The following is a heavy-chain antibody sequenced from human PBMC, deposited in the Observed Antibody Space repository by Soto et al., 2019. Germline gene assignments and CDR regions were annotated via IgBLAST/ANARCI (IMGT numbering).Heavy chain of an antibody. V-gene: IGHV1-69*02. CDR2: IIPIVGIA. D-gene: IGHD2-15*01. CDR1: GGTFSSYS. CDR3: ARVGYCSGGSCDHIVN. J-gene: IGHJ4*02. Sequence: QVQLVQSGAEVKKPGSSVKVSCKASGGTFSSYSISWVRQAPGQGLEWMGRIIPIVGIANYAQTFQGRVTIIADKSTSTAYMELSSLRSEDTAVYYCARVGYCSGGSCDHIVNWGQGTLVTVSS.